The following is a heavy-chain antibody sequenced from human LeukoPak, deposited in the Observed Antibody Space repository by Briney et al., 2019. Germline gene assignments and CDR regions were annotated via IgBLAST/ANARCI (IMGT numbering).Heavy chain of an antibody. V-gene: IGHV3-11*01. CDR2: ISSSGSTI. D-gene: IGHD6-13*01. J-gene: IGHJ6*02. CDR1: GFTFSDYY. CDR3: ARDSSSYRFSYYGMDV. Sequence: GGSLRLSCAASGFTFSDYYMSWIRQAPGKGLEWVSYISSSGSTIYHADSVKGRFTISRDNAKNSLYLQMNSLRAEDTAVYYCARDSSSYRFSYYGMDVWGQGTTVTVSS.